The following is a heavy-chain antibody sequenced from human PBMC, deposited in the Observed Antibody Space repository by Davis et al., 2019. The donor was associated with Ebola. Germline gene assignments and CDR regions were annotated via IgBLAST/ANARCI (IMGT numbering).Heavy chain of an antibody. V-gene: IGHV1-18*04. Sequence: ASVKVSCKASGYTFTSYGISWVRQAPGQGLEWMGWISAYNGNTNYAQKLQGRVTMTTDTSASTAYMELSSLRSEDTAVYYCARLAYYYDSSGYYDGWWYFDLWGRGTLVTVSS. CDR1: GYTFTSYG. CDR2: ISAYNGNT. D-gene: IGHD3-22*01. J-gene: IGHJ2*01. CDR3: ARLAYYYDSSGYYDGWWYFDL.